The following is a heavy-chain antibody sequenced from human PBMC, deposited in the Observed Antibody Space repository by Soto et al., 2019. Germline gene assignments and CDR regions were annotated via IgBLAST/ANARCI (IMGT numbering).Heavy chain of an antibody. CDR3: ARVKLADTGDYGEFDF. Sequence: SDTLSLTCTVSGYSIKHYHWAWIRKTPGKGLDWVAYTFHSGGITYNPSLNGRVIISLDMSKILFSLNLYSVTAADTAFYYCARVKLADTGDYGEFDFWGQGALVTV. V-gene: IGHV4-59*07. CDR2: TFHSGGI. J-gene: IGHJ4*02. CDR1: GYSIKHYH. D-gene: IGHD3-9*01.